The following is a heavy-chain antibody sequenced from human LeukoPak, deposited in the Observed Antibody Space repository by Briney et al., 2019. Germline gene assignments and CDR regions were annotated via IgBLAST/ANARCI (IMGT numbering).Heavy chain of an antibody. V-gene: IGHV3-73*01. CDR2: IRSKANSYAT. Sequence: PGGSLKLSCAASGFTFSGSAMHWVRQASGKGLEWVGRIRSKANSYATAYAASVKGRFTISRDDSKSTAYLQMNSLKTEDTAVYYCTSNYYDSTGSGSFDYWGQGTLVTVSS. CDR1: GFTFSGSA. J-gene: IGHJ4*02. D-gene: IGHD3-22*01. CDR3: TSNYYDSTGSGSFDY.